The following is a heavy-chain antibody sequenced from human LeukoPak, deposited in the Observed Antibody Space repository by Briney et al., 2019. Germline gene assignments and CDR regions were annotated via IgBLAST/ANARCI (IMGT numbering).Heavy chain of an antibody. CDR1: GFTFSSYG. CDR3: AKDGPLTRTVYYYDSSGDNDY. D-gene: IGHD3-22*01. J-gene: IGHJ4*02. Sequence: GGTLRLSCAASGFTFSSYGMSWVRQAPGKGLEWVSAISGSGGSTYYADSVKGRFTISRDNSKNTLYLQMNSLRAEDTAVYYCAKDGPLTRTVYYYDSSGDNDYWGQGTLVTVSS. CDR2: ISGSGGST. V-gene: IGHV3-23*01.